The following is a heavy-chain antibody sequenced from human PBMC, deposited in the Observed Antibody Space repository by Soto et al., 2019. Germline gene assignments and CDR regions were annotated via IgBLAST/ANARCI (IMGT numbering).Heavy chain of an antibody. Sequence: SETLSLTCTVSGGSISSYYWSWIRQPPGKGLEWIGYIYYSGSTNYNPSLKSRVTISVDTSKNQFSLKLSSVTAADTAVYYCARGGGIAAAGYGMDVWGQGTTVTVSS. D-gene: IGHD6-13*01. J-gene: IGHJ6*02. CDR3: ARGGGIAAAGYGMDV. V-gene: IGHV4-59*12. CDR2: IYYSGST. CDR1: GGSISSYY.